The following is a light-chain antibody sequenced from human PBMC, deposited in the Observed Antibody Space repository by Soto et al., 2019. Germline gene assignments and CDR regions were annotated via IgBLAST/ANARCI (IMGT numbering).Light chain of an antibody. CDR1: QSISGW. Sequence: DIQMTQFPSTLSASVGDRVTFTCRASQSISGWLAWYQQKPGKAPKLLIYKASTLETGVPSRFSGNGFGTEFTLSINSLQPDDFATYCCQQYNSYPLTFGGGTKVDI. J-gene: IGKJ4*01. CDR3: QQYNSYPLT. V-gene: IGKV1-5*03. CDR2: KAS.